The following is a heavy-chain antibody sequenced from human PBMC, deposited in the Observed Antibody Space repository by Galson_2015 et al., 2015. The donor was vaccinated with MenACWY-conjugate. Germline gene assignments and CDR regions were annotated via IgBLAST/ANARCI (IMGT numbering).Heavy chain of an antibody. Sequence: SLRLSCAASGFTLSCCGMHWVRQAPGKGLEWLAVIWSNGINNYYADSVRGRFTTSRDDSRHSLLLHMNSLSVDDTAVYYCARERAAFDAFDIWGQGTMVTVSS. J-gene: IGHJ3*02. CDR2: IWSNGINN. CDR3: ARERAAFDAFDI. CDR1: GFTLSCCG. D-gene: IGHD3-3*02. V-gene: IGHV3-33*01.